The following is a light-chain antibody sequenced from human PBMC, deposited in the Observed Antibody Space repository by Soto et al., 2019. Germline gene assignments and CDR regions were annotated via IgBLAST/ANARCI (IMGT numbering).Light chain of an antibody. V-gene: IGLV2-8*01. Sequence: QSALTQPPSASGSPGQSVTISCTGTTSDVGGYNFVSWYQQYPGKAPKLMIYEVSKRPLGVPDRFSGSKSGNTASLTISGLQADDEADYYCCSDAGSNTVVFGGGTKVTVL. CDR3: CSDAGSNTVV. CDR2: EVS. J-gene: IGLJ2*01. CDR1: TSDVGGYNF.